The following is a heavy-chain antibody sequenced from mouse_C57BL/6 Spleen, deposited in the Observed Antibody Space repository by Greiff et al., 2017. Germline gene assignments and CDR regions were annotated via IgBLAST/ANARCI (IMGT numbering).Heavy chain of an antibody. CDR2: ISSGGDYI. J-gene: IGHJ1*03. Sequence: SLEWVAYISSGGDYIFYADTVKGRFTIPRDHARNTLYLQMSSLKSEDTAMYYWTRVSDSRAYFDVWGTGTTVTVSS. CDR3: TRVSDSRAYFDV. V-gene: IGHV5-9-1*02. D-gene: IGHD3-1*01.